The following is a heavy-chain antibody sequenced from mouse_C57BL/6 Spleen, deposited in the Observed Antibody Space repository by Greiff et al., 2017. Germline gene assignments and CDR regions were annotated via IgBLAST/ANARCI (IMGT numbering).Heavy chain of an antibody. Sequence: VQLKQSGAELVRPGASVKLSCTASGFNIKDDYMHWVKQRPEQGLEWIGWIDPENGDTEYASKFQGNATITADTSSNTAYLQLSSLTSEDTAVYYCTTGSSPDYWGQGTTLTVSS. D-gene: IGHD1-1*01. CDR3: TTGSSPDY. CDR1: GFNIKDDY. CDR2: IDPENGDT. J-gene: IGHJ2*01. V-gene: IGHV14-4*01.